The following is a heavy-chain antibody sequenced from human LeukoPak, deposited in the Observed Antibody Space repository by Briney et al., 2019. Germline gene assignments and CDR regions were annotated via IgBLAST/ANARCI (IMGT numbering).Heavy chain of an antibody. CDR3: ARDRYSSGWYVPFDY. CDR2: IKQDGSEK. J-gene: IGHJ4*02. D-gene: IGHD6-19*01. V-gene: IGHV3-7*01. Sequence: GGSLRLSCAASGFTFSSYWMSWVRQAPGKGLEWVANIKQDGSEKYYVDSEKGRFTISRDNAKNSLYLQMNSLRAEDTAVYYCARDRYSSGWYVPFDYWGQGILVTVSS. CDR1: GFTFSSYW.